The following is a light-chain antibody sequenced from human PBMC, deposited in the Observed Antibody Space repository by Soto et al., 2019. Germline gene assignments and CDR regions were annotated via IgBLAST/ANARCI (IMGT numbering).Light chain of an antibody. Sequence: SSELTQAPSVSVAPGQTARITCGGNNIGSESVHWYQQKPGQAPVLVVYDDSDRPSGIPERFSGSNSGNTATLTISKVAAGDEADYYCQVWDSTGDHPVFGGGTKLTVL. V-gene: IGLV3-21*02. CDR2: DDS. CDR3: QVWDSTGDHPV. J-gene: IGLJ2*01. CDR1: NIGSES.